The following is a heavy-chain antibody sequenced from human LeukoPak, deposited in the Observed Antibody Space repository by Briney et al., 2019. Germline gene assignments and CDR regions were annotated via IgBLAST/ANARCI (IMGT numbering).Heavy chain of an antibody. CDR1: GFTVSSNY. V-gene: IGHV3-53*01. CDR3: ARWSYYGGNGYYYAMDV. D-gene: IGHD4-23*01. J-gene: IGHJ6*02. CDR2: IYSGGST. Sequence: GGSLRLSCAASGFTVSSNYMSWVRQAPGKGLEWVSVIYSGGSTYYADSVKGRFTISRDNSKDTLYLQMNSLRAEDTAVYYCARWSYYGGNGYYYAMDVWGQGTTVTVSS.